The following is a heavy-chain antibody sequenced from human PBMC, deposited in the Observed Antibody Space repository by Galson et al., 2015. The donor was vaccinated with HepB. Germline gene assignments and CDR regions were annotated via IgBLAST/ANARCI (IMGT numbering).Heavy chain of an antibody. V-gene: IGHV3-11*01. CDR2: ISSDGATI. D-gene: IGHD6-25*01. CDR3: ARAALGWFDP. CDR1: GFTFSDCY. J-gene: IGHJ5*02. Sequence: SLRLSCAAYGFTFSDCYMTWIRQAPGKGLEWLSYISSDGATIYYADSVRGRFTISRDNARYSLYLQMNSLRAEDTALYYCARAALGWFDPWGQGTPVTVSS.